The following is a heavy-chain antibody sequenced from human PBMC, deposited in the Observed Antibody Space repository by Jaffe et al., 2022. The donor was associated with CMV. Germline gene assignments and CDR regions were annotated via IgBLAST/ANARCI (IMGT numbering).Heavy chain of an antibody. D-gene: IGHD3-10*01. CDR3: ARDLGFGDYYMDV. J-gene: IGHJ6*03. CDR2: IWYDGSNK. Sequence: QVQLVESGGGVVQPGRSLRLSCAASGFTFSSYGMHWVRQAPGKGLEWVAVIWYDGSNKYYADSVKGRFTISRDNSKNTLYLQMNSLRAEDTAVYYCARDLGFGDYYMDVWGKGTTVTVSS. CDR1: GFTFSSYG. V-gene: IGHV3-33*08.